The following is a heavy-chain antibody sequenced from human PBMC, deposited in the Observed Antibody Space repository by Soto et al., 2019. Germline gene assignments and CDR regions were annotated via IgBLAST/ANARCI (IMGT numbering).Heavy chain of an antibody. CDR3: ARGATVTTHYCYSLGV. Sequence: QVQLVQPGAEVKKPGSSVKVTCKTSGGTFSSYAISWVRQAPGQGLEWMGGIIPMFGTANYAQKFQGIVTITAFESTSTAYMRLSSLRSEDTAVYFCARGATVTTHYCYSLGVWCQGPTVTVSS. CDR2: IIPMFGTA. CDR1: GGTFSSYA. D-gene: IGHD5-12*01. V-gene: IGHV1-69*01. J-gene: IGHJ6*02.